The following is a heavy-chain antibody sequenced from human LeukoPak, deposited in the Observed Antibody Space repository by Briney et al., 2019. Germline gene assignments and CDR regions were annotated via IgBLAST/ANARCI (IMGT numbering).Heavy chain of an antibody. D-gene: IGHD2-2*01. CDR1: GGSISSYY. Sequence: SETLSLTCTVSGGSISSYYWSWIRQPPGKGLEWIGYIYTSGSTYYNPSLKSRVTISVDTSKNQFSLKLSSVTAADTAVYYCARQLVVPAATLDYYYYYMDVWGKGTTVTVSS. J-gene: IGHJ6*03. CDR2: IYTSGST. CDR3: ARQLVVPAATLDYYYYYMDV. V-gene: IGHV4-4*09.